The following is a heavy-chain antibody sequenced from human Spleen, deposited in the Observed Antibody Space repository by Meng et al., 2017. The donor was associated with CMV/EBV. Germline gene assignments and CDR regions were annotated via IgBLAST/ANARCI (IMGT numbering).Heavy chain of an antibody. J-gene: IGHJ6*02. D-gene: IGHD6-13*01. V-gene: IGHV4-34*01. CDR1: DESLSSYY. CDR2: INPGVST. CDR3: ARDTIGYSSSWYYKEYYYYYYGMDV. Sequence: ESLKISCAVYDESLSSYYWSWVRQPPGKGLEWIGEINPGVSTNYNPSLKSRVTMSLDTSKNQFSLKLSSVTAADTAVYYCARDTIGYSSSWYYKEYYYYYYGMDVWGQGTTVTVSS.